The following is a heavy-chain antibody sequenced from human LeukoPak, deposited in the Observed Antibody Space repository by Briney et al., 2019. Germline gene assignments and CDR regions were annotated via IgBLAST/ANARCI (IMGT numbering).Heavy chain of an antibody. V-gene: IGHV4-4*07. D-gene: IGHD6-13*01. J-gene: IGHJ4*02. Sequence: SETLSLTCTVSGGSISSYYWSWIRQPAGKGLEWIGRIYTSGSTNYNPSLKSRVTMSVDTSKHQFSLKLSSVTAADTAVYYCARSIAAAGTLGWRFPTFVDYWGQGTLVTVSS. CDR1: GGSISSYY. CDR2: IYTSGST. CDR3: ARSIAAAGTLGWRFPTFVDY.